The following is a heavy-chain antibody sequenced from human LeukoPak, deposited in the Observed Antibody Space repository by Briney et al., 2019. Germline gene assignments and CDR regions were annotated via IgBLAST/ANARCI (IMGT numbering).Heavy chain of an antibody. D-gene: IGHD3-22*01. Sequence: GGSLRLSCAASGFTFSDYYMSWIRQAPGKGLEWVSYISSSGSTIYYADSVKGRFTISRDNAKNTLYLQMNSLRAEDTAVYYCARDNRDSSGYSNFQHWGQGTLVTVSS. CDR1: GFTFSDYY. CDR2: ISSSGSTI. J-gene: IGHJ1*01. CDR3: ARDNRDSSGYSNFQH. V-gene: IGHV3-11*04.